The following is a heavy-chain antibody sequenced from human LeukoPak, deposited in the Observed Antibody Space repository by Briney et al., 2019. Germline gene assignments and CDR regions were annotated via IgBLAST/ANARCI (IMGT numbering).Heavy chain of an antibody. D-gene: IGHD4-17*01. J-gene: IGHJ4*02. CDR3: TRGSYGDYEY. Sequence: GGSLRLSCSASRFTFSSYTMNWVRQAPGKGLEWVSSINPSSTYIYYADSVKGRFTISRDNAQNSLYLQMNSLRAEDTAVYYCTRGSYGDYEYWGQGTLVAVSS. V-gene: IGHV3-21*01. CDR2: INPSSTYI. CDR1: RFTFSSYT.